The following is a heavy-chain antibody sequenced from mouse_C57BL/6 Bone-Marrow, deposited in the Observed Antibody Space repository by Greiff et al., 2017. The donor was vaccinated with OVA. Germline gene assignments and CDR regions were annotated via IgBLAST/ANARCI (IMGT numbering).Heavy chain of an antibody. CDR2: IDPSDSYT. J-gene: IGHJ4*01. Sequence: QVQLQQSGAELVRPGTSVKLSCKASGYTFTSYWMHWVKQRPGQGLEWIGVIDPSDSYTNYNQKFKGKATLTVDTSSSTAYMQLSSLTSEDSAVYYCAREGAYYSNYDYYAMDYWGQGTSVTVSS. D-gene: IGHD2-5*01. V-gene: IGHV1-59*01. CDR1: GYTFTSYW. CDR3: AREGAYYSNYDYYAMDY.